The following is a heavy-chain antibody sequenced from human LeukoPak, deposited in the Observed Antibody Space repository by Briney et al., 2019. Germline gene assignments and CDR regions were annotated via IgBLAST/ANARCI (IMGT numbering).Heavy chain of an antibody. V-gene: IGHV3-49*04. CDR1: GFTFGDYA. CDR3: TRETPDFTFDI. J-gene: IGHJ3*02. D-gene: IGHD3-3*01. Sequence: PGRSLRLSCTASGFTFGDYAMSWVRQAPGKGLEWVGFIRSKAYGGTTEYAASVKGRFTISRDDSKSIAYLQMNSLKTEDTAVYYCTRETPDFTFDIWGQGAMVTVSS. CDR2: IRSKAYGGTT.